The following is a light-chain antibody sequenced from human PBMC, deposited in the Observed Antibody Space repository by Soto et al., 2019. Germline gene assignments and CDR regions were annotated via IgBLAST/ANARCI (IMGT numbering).Light chain of an antibody. CDR2: GAS. CDR1: QAIDNY. J-gene: IGKJ2*01. CDR3: QQYSGYPRT. V-gene: IGKV1-9*01. Sequence: DIQLTQSPSFLSASVGDRVTVTCRASQAIDNYLAWYQQKPGKAPRLLIYGASTLQSGVPSRFSGSGSGTEFTLTISSLQPEDFGSYYWQQYSGYPRTFGQGTKLEIK.